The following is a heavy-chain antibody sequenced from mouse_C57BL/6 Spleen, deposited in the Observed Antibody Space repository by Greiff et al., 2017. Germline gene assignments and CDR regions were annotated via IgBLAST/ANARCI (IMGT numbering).Heavy chain of an antibody. V-gene: IGHV1-19*01. CDR1: GYTFTDYY. CDR3: ARERTTRGVYFDY. Sequence: EVQLQQSGPVLVKPGASVKMSCKASGYTFTDYYMNWVKQSHGKSLEWIGVINPYNGGTSYNQKFKGKATLTVDKSSSTAYMELNSLTSEDSAVYYCARERTTRGVYFDYWGQGTTLTVSS. CDR2: INPYNGGT. D-gene: IGHD1-1*02. J-gene: IGHJ2*01.